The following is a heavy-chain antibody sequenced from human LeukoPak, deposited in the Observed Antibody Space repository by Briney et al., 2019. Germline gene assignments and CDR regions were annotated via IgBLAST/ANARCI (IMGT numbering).Heavy chain of an antibody. CDR3: ARGGGQLGLFDY. CDR1: GGSISSGGYY. D-gene: IGHD6-6*01. CDR2: IYYSGST. J-gene: IGHJ4*02. Sequence: SETLSLTCSVAGGSISSGGYYWSWIRQPPGKGLEWIGYIYYSGSTYYNPSLKSRVTISVDTSKNQFSLKLSSVTAADTAVYYCARGGGQLGLFDYWGQGTLVTVSS. V-gene: IGHV4-30-2*05.